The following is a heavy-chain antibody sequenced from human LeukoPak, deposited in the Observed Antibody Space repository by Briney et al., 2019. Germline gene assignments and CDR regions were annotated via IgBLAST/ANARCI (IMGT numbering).Heavy chain of an antibody. J-gene: IGHJ4*02. CDR2: INASIGGN. D-gene: IGHD1-26*01. V-gene: IGHV1-2*02. CDR1: GYTFTGYY. CDR3: TRERPREFDY. Sequence: ASVKVSCKASGYTFTGYYIHWVRQAPGQGLEWMGAINASIGGNNYAQKFQGRVTTTRDTSITTAYMELSRLTSDDTAVYYCTRERPREFDYWGQGNLVTVSS.